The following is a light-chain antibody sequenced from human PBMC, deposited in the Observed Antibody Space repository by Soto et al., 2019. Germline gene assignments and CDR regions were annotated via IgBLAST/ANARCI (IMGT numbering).Light chain of an antibody. J-gene: IGKJ2*01. CDR3: QQSYTTPYT. CDR1: QSIRSY. V-gene: IGKV1-39*01. CDR2: GAS. Sequence: DIPMTQSPSSLSASVGDRVTITCRASQSIRSYLNWYHQKPGKTPQLLIYGASNLQSGAPSRFTGSGSGTHFTLPISSLQPEDFATYYCQQSYTTPYTFGQGTKLEIK.